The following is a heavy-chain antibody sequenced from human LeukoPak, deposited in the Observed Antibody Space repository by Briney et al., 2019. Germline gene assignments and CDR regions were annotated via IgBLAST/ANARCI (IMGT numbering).Heavy chain of an antibody. Sequence: PGGSLRLSCAASGFTFSSYAMHWVRQAPGKGLEWVAFIRSDGNSENYADSVKGRFTISRDNSKNTLYLQMNSLRAEDTAVYYCAKGALYCSSTSCYQRGADYWGQGTLVTVSS. CDR2: IRSDGNSE. D-gene: IGHD2-2*01. CDR3: AKGALYCSSTSCYQRGADY. V-gene: IGHV3-30*02. CDR1: GFTFSSYA. J-gene: IGHJ4*02.